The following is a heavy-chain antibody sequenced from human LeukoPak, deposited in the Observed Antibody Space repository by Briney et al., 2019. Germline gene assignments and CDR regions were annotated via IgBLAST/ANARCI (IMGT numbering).Heavy chain of an antibody. CDR3: ARGWYGWYFDL. V-gene: IGHV4-59*01. CDR1: GGSISSYY. CDR2: IYYSGST. D-gene: IGHD6-19*01. Sequence: SETLSLTCTVSGGSISSYYWSWIRQPPGKGLEWIGYIYYSGSTNYNPFLKSRVTISVDTSKNQFSLKLSSVTAADTAVYYCARGWYGWYFDLWGRGALATVSS. J-gene: IGHJ2*01.